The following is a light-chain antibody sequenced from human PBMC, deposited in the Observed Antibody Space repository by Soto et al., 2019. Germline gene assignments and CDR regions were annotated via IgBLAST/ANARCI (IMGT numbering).Light chain of an antibody. CDR2: AAS. CDR3: QQSYSTPLT. Sequence: TITCRASQSISSYLNWYQQKPGKAPKLLIYAASSLQSGVPSRFSGSGSGTDFTLTISSLQPEDFATYYCQQSYSTPLTFGGGNKVDIK. V-gene: IGKV1-39*01. CDR1: QSISSY. J-gene: IGKJ4*01.